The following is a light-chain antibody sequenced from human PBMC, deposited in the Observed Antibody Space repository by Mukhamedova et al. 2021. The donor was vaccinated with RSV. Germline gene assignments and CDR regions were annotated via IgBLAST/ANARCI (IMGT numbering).Light chain of an antibody. J-gene: IGKJ1*01. V-gene: IGKV1-17*01. CDR2: GAS. CDR3: LQHHSYPWT. Sequence: WYQRRVHGKAPRRLIYGASSLQGGVPSRFRGSGSGTDFTLTISGLQPEDIVTYYCLQHHSYPWTFGQGTKVEIK.